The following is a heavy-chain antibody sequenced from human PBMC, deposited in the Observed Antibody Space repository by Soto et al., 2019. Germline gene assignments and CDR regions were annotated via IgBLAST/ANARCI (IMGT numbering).Heavy chain of an antibody. J-gene: IGHJ5*02. CDR3: ARQHGVDPDNGWFDP. CDR1: GYSFSTYW. D-gene: IGHD5-18*01. V-gene: IGHV5-51*01. CDR2: IYPGDSDT. Sequence: GESLKISCQASGYSFSTYWIGWVRHMPGKGLEGVGIIYPGDSDTIYSPSFQGQVTISADQSSSTTYLQWTSLKTSDTAIYYCARQHGVDPDNGWFDPWGQGTLVTVSS.